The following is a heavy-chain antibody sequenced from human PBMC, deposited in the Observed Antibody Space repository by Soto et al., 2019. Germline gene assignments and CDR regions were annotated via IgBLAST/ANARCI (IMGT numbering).Heavy chain of an antibody. V-gene: IGHV4-34*01. J-gene: IGHJ3*01. D-gene: IGHD6-19*01. Sequence: SETLSLTCAVYGGSFSGYFWNWIRQSPGKGLEWIGKVNHNGRNNYNPSLKSRVTISLDMSKNQISLKLTSVTAADTAVYYCARGGSSDWQVAFDFWGQGTMVTV. CDR3: ARGGSSDWQVAFDF. CDR2: VNHNGRN. CDR1: GGSFSGYF.